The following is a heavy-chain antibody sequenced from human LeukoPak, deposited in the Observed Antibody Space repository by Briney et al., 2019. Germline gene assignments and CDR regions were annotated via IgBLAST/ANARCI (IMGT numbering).Heavy chain of an antibody. J-gene: IGHJ4*02. CDR3: ARSIAAAGFDY. CDR2: IYYSGST. D-gene: IGHD6-13*01. Sequence: SETLSLTCTVSGGSISSGGYYWRWIRQHPGKGLEWIGYIYYSGSTYYNPSLKSRVTISVDTSKNQFSLKLSSVTAADTAVYYCARSIAAAGFDYWGQGTLVTVSS. CDR1: GGSISSGGYY. V-gene: IGHV4-31*03.